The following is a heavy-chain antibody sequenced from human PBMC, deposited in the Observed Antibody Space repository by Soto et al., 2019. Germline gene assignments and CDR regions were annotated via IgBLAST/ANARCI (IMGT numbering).Heavy chain of an antibody. J-gene: IGHJ1*01. CDR2: ISGSGGST. CDR3: AKPDKGYCSSPSCPPAY. D-gene: IGHD2-2*01. Sequence: AGGALRLSCAASGCTFSSYAMSGVRQAPGKGLEWVSAISGSGGSTYYADSVKGRFTISRDNSKNTLYLQMNSLRAEDTAVYYCAKPDKGYCSSPSCPPAYWGQGTLVTVSS. V-gene: IGHV3-23*01. CDR1: GCTFSSYA.